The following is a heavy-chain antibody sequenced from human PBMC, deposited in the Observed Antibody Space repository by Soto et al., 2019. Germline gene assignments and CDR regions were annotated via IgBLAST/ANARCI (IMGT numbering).Heavy chain of an antibody. D-gene: IGHD3-22*01. CDR3: AKDRGITMVVVTVLLDY. Sequence: EVQLLESGGGLVQHGGSLRLSCAASGFTFSNYAMSWVRQAPGKGLEWVSGITGTGGSTYYGDSVKGRFTISRDNSKNTLYLQMNSLRAEDTAVYYCAKDRGITMVVVTVLLDYWGQGTLVTVSS. CDR2: ITGTGGST. V-gene: IGHV3-23*01. J-gene: IGHJ4*02. CDR1: GFTFSNYA.